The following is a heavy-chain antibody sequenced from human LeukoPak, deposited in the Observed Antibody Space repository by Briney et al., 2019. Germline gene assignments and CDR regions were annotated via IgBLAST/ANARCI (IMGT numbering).Heavy chain of an antibody. Sequence: ASVKVSCKASGYTFTSYDINWVRQATGQGLEWMGWMNPNSGNTGYAQKFQGRVTMTRNTSISTAYMELSSLRSEDTAVYYCASGVEMATITYYYYYYMDVWGKGTTVTASS. D-gene: IGHD5-24*01. CDR2: MNPNSGNT. J-gene: IGHJ6*03. CDR3: ASGVEMATITYYYYYYMDV. CDR1: GYTFTSYD. V-gene: IGHV1-8*01.